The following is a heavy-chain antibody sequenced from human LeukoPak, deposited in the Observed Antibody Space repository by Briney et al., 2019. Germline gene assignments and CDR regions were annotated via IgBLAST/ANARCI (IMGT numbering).Heavy chain of an antibody. CDR1: GFTFSSYG. J-gene: IGHJ4*02. CDR2: ISYDGRKR. Sequence: PGGSLRLSCAASGFTFSSYGMHWVRQAPGKGLEWVAVISYDGRKRYYADSVKGRFTISRDNSKDTLYLQMNTLSAEDTAVYYCARGTPTLDYWGQGTQVTVS. D-gene: IGHD3-16*01. V-gene: IGHV3-30*03. CDR3: ARGTPTLDY.